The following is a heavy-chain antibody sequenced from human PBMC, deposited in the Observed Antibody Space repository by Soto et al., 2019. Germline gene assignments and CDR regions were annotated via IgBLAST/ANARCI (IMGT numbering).Heavy chain of an antibody. CDR1: GGSISGSY. V-gene: IGHV4-59*01. CDR3: ARSVADPGAHIDY. Sequence: PSETLSLTCSVSGGSISGSYWSLIRQSPGKGLEWLGYVYYTGSTNYSPSLRSRVSISVDTSKNEFSLRLSSVTAADTAVYFCARSVADPGAHIDYWGKATQVTVSS. CDR2: VYYTGST. J-gene: IGHJ4*02. D-gene: IGHD2-8*02.